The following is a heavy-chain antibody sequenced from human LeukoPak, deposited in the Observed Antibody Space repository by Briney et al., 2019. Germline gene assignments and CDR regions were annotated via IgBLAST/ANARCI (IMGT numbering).Heavy chain of an antibody. Sequence: GGSLRLSCAVSGFSFTNVWMNWVRQAPGKGLEWVGRIKNKDEGEKTNYAAPVKGRFTISRDDSKATLFLQMNSLKMEDTAIYYCTTGIDYGGGYWGQGTLVSVSS. CDR3: TTGIDYGGGY. CDR2: IKNKDEGEKT. CDR1: GFSFTNVW. D-gene: IGHD3-16*01. V-gene: IGHV3-15*06. J-gene: IGHJ4*02.